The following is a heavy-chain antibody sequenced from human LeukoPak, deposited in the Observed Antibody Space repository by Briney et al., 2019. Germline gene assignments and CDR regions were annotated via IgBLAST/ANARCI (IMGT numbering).Heavy chain of an antibody. CDR2: IYSGGST. J-gene: IGHJ4*02. D-gene: IGHD5-12*01. CDR1: GFTFGDYA. V-gene: IGHV3-66*01. Sequence: GGSLRLSCTASGFTFGDYAMSWFRQAPGKGLEWVSLIYSGGSTYYADSVKGRFTISRDNSKNTLYLQMNSLRAEDTAVYYCATLDTVAASYWGQGTLITVSS. CDR3: ATLDTVAASY.